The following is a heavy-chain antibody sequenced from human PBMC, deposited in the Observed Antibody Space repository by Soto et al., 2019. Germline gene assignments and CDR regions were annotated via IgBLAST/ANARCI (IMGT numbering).Heavy chain of an antibody. V-gene: IGHV1-18*01. J-gene: IGHJ6*02. D-gene: IGHD4-17*01. Sequence: QVQLVQSGAEVKKPGASVKVSCKASGYTFTSYGISWVRQAPGQGLEWMGRISAYNGNTNYAQKLQGRVTLTTDTSTRTAYMELRRLRSDDTAVYYCARDSGYGDYEAFVDVWGQGTTVTLSS. CDR3: ARDSGYGDYEAFVDV. CDR2: ISAYNGNT. CDR1: GYTFTSYG.